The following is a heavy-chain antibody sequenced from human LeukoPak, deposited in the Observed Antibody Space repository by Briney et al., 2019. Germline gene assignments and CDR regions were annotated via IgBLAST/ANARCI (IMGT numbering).Heavy chain of an antibody. D-gene: IGHD3-10*01. CDR2: IYHSGST. V-gene: IGHV4-30-2*01. CDR3: ARASGSYYTYYFDY. J-gene: IGHJ4*02. Sequence: SETLSLTCAVSGGSISSGGYSWSWIRQPPGKGLEWIGYIYHSGSTYYNPSLKSQVTISVDRSKNQFSLKLSSVTAADTAVYYCARASGSYYTYYFDYWGQGTLVTVSS. CDR1: GGSISSGGYS.